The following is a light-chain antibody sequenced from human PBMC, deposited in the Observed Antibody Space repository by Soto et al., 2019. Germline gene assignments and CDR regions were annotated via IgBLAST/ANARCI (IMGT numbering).Light chain of an antibody. CDR3: QQYNSYSPLT. V-gene: IGKV1-5*03. J-gene: IGKJ4*01. CDR2: KAS. Sequence: IQITPSPSSLSAAVGDRVTITFRASQGIRNDLGWYQQKPGKAPKLLIYKASGLESGVPSRFSGSGSGTDFTLTISSLQPDDFATYYCQQYNSYSPLTFGGGTKVDI. CDR1: QGIRND.